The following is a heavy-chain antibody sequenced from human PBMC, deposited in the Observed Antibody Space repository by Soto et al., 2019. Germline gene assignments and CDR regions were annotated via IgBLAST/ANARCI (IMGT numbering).Heavy chain of an antibody. V-gene: IGHV1-69*13. CDR2: IIPIFGTA. J-gene: IGHJ6*02. D-gene: IGHD1-26*01. CDR3: ANGPYSGSYLVFGDYYYGMDV. Sequence: GASVKVSCKASGGTFSSYAISWVRQAPGQGLEWMGGIIPIFGTANYAQKIQGRVTITADESTSTAYMELSSLRSEDTAVYYCANGPYSGSYLVFGDYYYGMDVWGQGTTVTVSS. CDR1: GGTFSSYA.